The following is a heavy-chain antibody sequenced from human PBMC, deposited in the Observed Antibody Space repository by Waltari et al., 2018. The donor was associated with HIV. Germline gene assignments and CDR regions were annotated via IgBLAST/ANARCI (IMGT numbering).Heavy chain of an antibody. V-gene: IGHV3-48*01. CDR1: GFTFRTYS. Sequence: EVQLVESGGGLVQPGGSLRLSCAASGFTFRTYSMNWVRQAPGKGLEWVSYISTTSTIHYTDSVKGRFTISRDNAKNSLFLQMNSLRAEDTAVYFCARDRTRYYFDYWGQGTLVTVSS. CDR2: ISTTSTI. J-gene: IGHJ4*02. CDR3: ARDRTRYYFDY. D-gene: IGHD6-6*01.